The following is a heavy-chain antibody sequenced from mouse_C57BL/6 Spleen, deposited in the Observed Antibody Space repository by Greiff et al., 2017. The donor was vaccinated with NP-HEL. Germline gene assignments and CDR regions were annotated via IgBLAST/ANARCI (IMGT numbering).Heavy chain of an antibody. J-gene: IGHJ2*01. D-gene: IGHD1-1*01. V-gene: IGHV1-50*01. Sequence: QVQLQQPGAELVKPGASVKLSCKASGYTFTSYWMQWVKQRPGQGLEWIGEIDPSDSYTNYNQKFKGKATLTVDTSSSTAYMQLSSLTSEDSAVNYCARPSYYGSSYYYVDYWGQGTTRTVSS. CDR2: IDPSDSYT. CDR1: GYTFTSYW. CDR3: ARPSYYGSSYYYVDY.